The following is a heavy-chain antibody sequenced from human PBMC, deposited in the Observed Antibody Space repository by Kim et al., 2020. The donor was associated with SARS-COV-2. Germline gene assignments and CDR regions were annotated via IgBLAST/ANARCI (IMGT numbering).Heavy chain of an antibody. Sequence: GGSLRLSCAASVFTFSSYEMNWVRQAPGKGLEWVSYIIGSGTTIYYADSVRGRFTISRDNDKNSLYLQMNSLRAEDTAVYYCARGPNYSPFDYWGQGTLVTVSS. D-gene: IGHD4-4*01. CDR1: VFTFSSYE. CDR3: ARGPNYSPFDY. CDR2: IIGSGTTI. V-gene: IGHV3-48*03. J-gene: IGHJ4*02.